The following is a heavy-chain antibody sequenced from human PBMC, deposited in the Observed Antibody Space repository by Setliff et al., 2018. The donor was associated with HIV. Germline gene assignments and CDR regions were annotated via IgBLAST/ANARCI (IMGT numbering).Heavy chain of an antibody. Sequence: GGSLRLSCAASGFTFSSYGMHWVRQGPGKGLEWVAFIRHNGRNQYYAESVKGRFTVSRDNSKNTLFLQMDSLNHEDTAVYYCAREKELLWFGGEVDLNMVITNWGQGTQVTVSS. V-gene: IGHV3-30*02. CDR2: IRHNGRNQ. J-gene: IGHJ4*02. CDR1: GFTFSSYG. D-gene: IGHD3-10*01. CDR3: AREKELLWFGGEVDLNMVITN.